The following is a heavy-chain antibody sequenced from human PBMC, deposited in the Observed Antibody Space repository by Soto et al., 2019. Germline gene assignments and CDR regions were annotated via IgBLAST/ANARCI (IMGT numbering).Heavy chain of an antibody. D-gene: IGHD3-22*01. CDR3: ARDRDYYYDSSGYCLGY. V-gene: IGHV1-18*01. CDR2: ISAYNGNT. J-gene: IGHJ4*02. CDR1: GYTFTSYG. Sequence: QVQLVQSGAEVKKPGASVKVSCKASGYTFTSYGISWVRQAPGQGLEWMGWISAYNGNTNYAQKHQGRVTMTTDTSTSTAYMELRSLRSDDTAVYYCARDRDYYYDSSGYCLGYWGQGTLVTVSS.